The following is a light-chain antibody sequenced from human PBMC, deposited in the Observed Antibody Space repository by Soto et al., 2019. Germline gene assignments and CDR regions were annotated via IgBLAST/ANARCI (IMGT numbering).Light chain of an antibody. V-gene: IGKV3-15*01. J-gene: IGKJ4*01. Sequence: EIVMTQSPVTLSVSPGERATLSCRASQSVRRNLAWYQQKPGQAPRLLISGASTRATGIPARFSGSGSGTEFILTISRLEPEDFAVYYCQQFSSYPLTFGGGTKVEIK. CDR1: QSVRRN. CDR3: QQFSSYPLT. CDR2: GAS.